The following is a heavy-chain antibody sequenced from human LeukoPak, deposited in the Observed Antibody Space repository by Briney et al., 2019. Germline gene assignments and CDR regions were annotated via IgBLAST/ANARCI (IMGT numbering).Heavy chain of an antibody. J-gene: IGHJ6*04. CDR3: AELGITMIGGV. Sequence: GGSLRLSCAASGFTFTTYWMTWVRQAPGKGLEWVANINQDGSEKYFVDSVKGRFTISRDDAKNSLYLQMNSLRAEDTAVYYCAELGITMIGGVWGKGTTVTISS. CDR1: GFTFTTYW. V-gene: IGHV3-7*01. D-gene: IGHD3-10*02. CDR2: INQDGSEK.